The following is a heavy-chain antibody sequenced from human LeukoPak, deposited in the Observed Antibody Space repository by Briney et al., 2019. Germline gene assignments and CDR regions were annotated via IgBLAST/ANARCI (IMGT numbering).Heavy chain of an antibody. CDR3: AKVVRTGNSMFDF. CDR1: GFTLSSYA. Sequence: PGGSLRLSCAASGFTLSSYAMSWVRQAPGKGLEWVSGFSETNSGTYYADSVKGRFTISRDNPRNTLYLQMNSLGAEDTAEYFCAKVVRTGNSMFDFWGQGTLVTVSS. V-gene: IGHV3-23*01. J-gene: IGHJ4*02. D-gene: IGHD2/OR15-2a*01. CDR2: FSETNSGT.